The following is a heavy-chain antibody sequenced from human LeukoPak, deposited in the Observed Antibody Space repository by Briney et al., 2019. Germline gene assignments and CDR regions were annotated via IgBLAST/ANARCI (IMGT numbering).Heavy chain of an antibody. CDR1: GGSISSSSYY. CDR3: ARDPGYCSSTSCYARGLGAFDI. Sequence: SETLSLTCTVSGGSISSSSYYWGWIRQPPGKGLEWIGSIYYSGSTYYNPSLKSRVTISVDTSKNQFSLKLSSVTAADTAVYYCARDPGYCSSTSCYARGLGAFDIWGQGTMVTVSS. CDR2: IYYSGST. D-gene: IGHD2-2*01. J-gene: IGHJ3*02. V-gene: IGHV4-39*07.